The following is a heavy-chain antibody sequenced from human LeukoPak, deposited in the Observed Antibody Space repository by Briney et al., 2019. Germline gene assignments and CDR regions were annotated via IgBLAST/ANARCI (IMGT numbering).Heavy chain of an antibody. CDR3: AKDRMGCSGGSCYSFDC. Sequence: PGGSLRLSCAASGFTFDDYAMHWIRQAPGKGLEWVSGISWNSGSIGYADSVKGRFTISRDNAKNSLYLQMNSLRAEDTALYYCAKDRMGCSGGSCYSFDCWGQGTLVTVSS. J-gene: IGHJ4*02. V-gene: IGHV3-9*01. D-gene: IGHD2-15*01. CDR1: GFTFDDYA. CDR2: ISWNSGSI.